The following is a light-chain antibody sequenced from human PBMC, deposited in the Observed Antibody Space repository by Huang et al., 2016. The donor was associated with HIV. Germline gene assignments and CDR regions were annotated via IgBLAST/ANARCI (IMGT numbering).Light chain of an antibody. J-gene: IGKJ3*01. V-gene: IGKV3-15*01. CDR1: QSVSSN. Sequence: EIVMTQSPATLSVSPGERATLSCRASQSVSSNLAWYQQKPGQAPRLLISGASTRATGIPARFRGSGSGTEFTLTISSLQSEDFAVYYCQQYNNWPLFTFGPGTKVDIK. CDR2: GAS. CDR3: QQYNNWPLFT.